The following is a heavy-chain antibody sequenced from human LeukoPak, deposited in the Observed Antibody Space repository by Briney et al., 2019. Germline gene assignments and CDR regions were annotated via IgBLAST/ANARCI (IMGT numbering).Heavy chain of an antibody. Sequence: GGSLRLSCAAAGLPFTRYAMSWVRQAPGKGLEWVSYISSSGSTIYYADSVKGRFTISRDNAKNSLYLQMNSLRAEDTAVYYCAGELSLPGYWGQGTLVTVSS. J-gene: IGHJ4*02. CDR3: AGELSLPGY. V-gene: IGHV3-48*03. CDR1: GLPFTRYA. CDR2: ISSSGSTI.